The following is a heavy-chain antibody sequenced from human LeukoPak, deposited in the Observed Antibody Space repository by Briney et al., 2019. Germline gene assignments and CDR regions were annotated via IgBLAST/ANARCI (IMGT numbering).Heavy chain of an antibody. J-gene: IGHJ4*02. V-gene: IGHV4-59*01. CDR1: GGSISTYY. CDR3: ARGGGYASPIGY. Sequence: PSETLSFTCTLSGGSISTYYWSWIRQPPGKGPEWIGYIYHSGSTNYNPSLKSRVTISVDTSKNQFSLKLSSVTAADTAVYYCARGGGYASPIGYWGQGALVTVSS. D-gene: IGHD5-12*01. CDR2: IYHSGST.